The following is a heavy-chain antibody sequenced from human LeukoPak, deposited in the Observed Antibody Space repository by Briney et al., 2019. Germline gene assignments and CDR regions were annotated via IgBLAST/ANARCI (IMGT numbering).Heavy chain of an antibody. CDR1: GGSFSGYY. V-gene: IGHV4-34*01. CDR2: INHSGST. CDR3: ARGVTMVRGVIDYGMDV. J-gene: IGHJ6*02. D-gene: IGHD3-10*01. Sequence: PSETLSLTCAVYGGSFSGYYWSWIRQPPGKGLEWIGEINHSGSTNYNPSLKSRVTISVDTSKNQFSLKLSSVTAADTAVYYCARGVTMVRGVIDYGMDVWGQGTTVTVSS.